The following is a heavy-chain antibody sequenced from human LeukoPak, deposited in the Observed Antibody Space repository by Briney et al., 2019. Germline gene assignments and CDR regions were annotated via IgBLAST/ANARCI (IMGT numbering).Heavy chain of an antibody. CDR1: GYTFTSYG. Sequence: ASVKVPCKASGYTFTSYGISWVRQAPGQGLVWLGWFSAYNGNTNYAQKLQGRVTMTTDTSASTAYMELRSLRSDDTAVYYCARAPYSSGWYGGWYFDLWGRGTLVTVSS. CDR3: ARAPYSSGWYGGWYFDL. V-gene: IGHV1-18*01. D-gene: IGHD6-19*01. CDR2: FSAYNGNT. J-gene: IGHJ2*01.